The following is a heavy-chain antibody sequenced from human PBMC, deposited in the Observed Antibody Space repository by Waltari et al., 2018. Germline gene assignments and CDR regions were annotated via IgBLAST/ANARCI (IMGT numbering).Heavy chain of an antibody. CDR2: ISPIFGTA. D-gene: IGHD6-19*01. CDR3: ARAGGSGLTQGPRDFDY. J-gene: IGHJ4*02. CDR1: GGTFSSYA. Sequence: QVQLVQSGAEVKKPGSSVTVSCKASGGTFSSYAISWVRQAPGQGLEWMGRISPIFGTANYAQNFQGRVTITADKSTSTAYMELSSLRSEDTAVYYCARAGGSGLTQGPRDFDYWGQGTLVTVSS. V-gene: IGHV1-69*08.